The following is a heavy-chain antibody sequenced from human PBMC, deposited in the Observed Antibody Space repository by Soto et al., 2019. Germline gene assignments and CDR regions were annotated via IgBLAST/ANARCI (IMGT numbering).Heavy chain of an antibody. V-gene: IGHV5-51*01. CDR3: ATPTTGTAY. J-gene: IGHJ4*02. CDR1: GYNFPTYW. D-gene: IGHD1-1*01. Sequence: GESLKISCKGSGYNFPTYWIGLVRQMPGQGLEWMGIIYPGDSDTRYSPSFQGQVTISADKSISTAYLQWSSLKASDTAMYYCATPTTGTAYWGQGTLVTVSS. CDR2: IYPGDSDT.